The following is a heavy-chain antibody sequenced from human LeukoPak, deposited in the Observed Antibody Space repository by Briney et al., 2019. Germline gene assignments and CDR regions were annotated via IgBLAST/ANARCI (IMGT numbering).Heavy chain of an antibody. Sequence: GGSLRLSCAASGFTFSSYSMNWVRQAPGKGLEWVSSISSSSSYIYYADSVKGRFTISRDNAKNSLYLQMNSLRAEDTAVYYCARADVDTAMSTPDYWGEGTLVTVSS. D-gene: IGHD5-18*01. CDR3: ARADVDTAMSTPDY. V-gene: IGHV3-21*01. CDR2: ISSSSSYI. CDR1: GFTFSSYS. J-gene: IGHJ4*02.